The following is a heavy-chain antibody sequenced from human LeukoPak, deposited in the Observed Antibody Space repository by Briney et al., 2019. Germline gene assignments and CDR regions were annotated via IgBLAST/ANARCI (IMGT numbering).Heavy chain of an antibody. CDR1: GFTFSVAA. CDR2: ISSSSSYI. CDR3: ARDSSPLYYDYVWGSYRPEGFDY. V-gene: IGHV3-21*01. Sequence: GGSLRLSCAASGFTFSVAAMTWVRQAPGKGLEWVSSISSSSSYIYYADSVKGRFTISRDNAKNSLYLQMSSLRAEDTAVYCCARDSSPLYYDYVWGSYRPEGFDYWGQGTLVTVSS. J-gene: IGHJ4*02. D-gene: IGHD3-16*02.